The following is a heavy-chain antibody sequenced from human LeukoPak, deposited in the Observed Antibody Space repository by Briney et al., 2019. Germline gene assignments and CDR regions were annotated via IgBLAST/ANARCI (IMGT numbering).Heavy chain of an antibody. V-gene: IGHV4-4*07. D-gene: IGHD1-26*01. CDR1: GGSISNYY. CDR3: ARDSGKGDTAHMDV. Sequence: SETLSLTCTVSGGSISNYYWSWIRQPAGKGLEWIGHVYTSGSTNYNPSLTSRVTMSVDTSKNQFSLRLSSVTAADTAVYYCARDSGKGDTAHMDVWGKGTTVTVSS. J-gene: IGHJ6*03. CDR2: VYTSGST.